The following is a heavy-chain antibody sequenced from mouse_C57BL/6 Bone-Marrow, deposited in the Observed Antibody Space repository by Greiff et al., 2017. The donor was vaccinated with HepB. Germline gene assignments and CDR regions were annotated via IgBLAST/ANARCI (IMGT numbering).Heavy chain of an antibody. CDR2: IHHNSGST. J-gene: IGHJ2*01. CDR1: GYTFTSYW. Sequence: VQLQQSGAELVKPGASVKLSCKASGYTFTSYWMHWVKQRPGQGLEWIGMIHHNSGSTNYNEKFKSKATLTVDKSSSTAYMQLSSLTSEDSAVYYCARDLCGNYFDYWGQGTTLTVAS. D-gene: IGHD1-1*02. CDR3: ARDLCGNYFDY. V-gene: IGHV1-64*01.